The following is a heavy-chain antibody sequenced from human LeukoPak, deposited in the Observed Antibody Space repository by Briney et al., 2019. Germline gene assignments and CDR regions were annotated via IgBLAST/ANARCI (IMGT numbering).Heavy chain of an antibody. CDR3: ARVRSGSLGYYGMDA. CDR1: GFTFSSYD. CDR2: IGTVGDT. D-gene: IGHD1-26*01. J-gene: IGHJ6*02. Sequence: GGSLRLSCAASGFTFSSYDMHWVRQVTGKGLEWVSDIGTVGDTYYAGSVKGRFTISRENAKNSLYLQMNSLRAGDTAVYYCARVRSGSLGYYGMDAWGQGTTVTVSS. V-gene: IGHV3-13*01.